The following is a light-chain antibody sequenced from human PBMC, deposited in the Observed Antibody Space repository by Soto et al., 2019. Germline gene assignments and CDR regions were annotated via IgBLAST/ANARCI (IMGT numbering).Light chain of an antibody. CDR3: SSYTGSSALHV. CDR2: EVS. J-gene: IGLJ1*01. CDR1: SSDVGGYNY. Sequence: QSVLTQPASVSGSPGQSITISCTGTSSDVGGYNYVSWYQQHPGTAPKLMIYEVSNRPSGVSHRFSASKSGNTASLTISGLQAEDEADYYCSSYTGSSALHVFGTGTKLTVL. V-gene: IGLV2-14*01.